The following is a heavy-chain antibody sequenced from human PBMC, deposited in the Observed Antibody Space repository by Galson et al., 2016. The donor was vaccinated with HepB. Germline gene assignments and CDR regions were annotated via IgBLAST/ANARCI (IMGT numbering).Heavy chain of an antibody. Sequence: QSGAEVKKPGESLRISCKASGGTFSSYTISWVRQAPGQGLEWMGRIIPILGITNYAQKFQGRVTITADESTSTPYMELSSLRSEDTAVYYCARDLIAAPDYYYYMDVWGKGTTVTVSS. CDR1: GGTFSSYT. CDR3: ARDLIAAPDYYYYMDV. D-gene: IGHD6-13*01. V-gene: IGHV1-69*04. J-gene: IGHJ6*03. CDR2: IIPILGIT.